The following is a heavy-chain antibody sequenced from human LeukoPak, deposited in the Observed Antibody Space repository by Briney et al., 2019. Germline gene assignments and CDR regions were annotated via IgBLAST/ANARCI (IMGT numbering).Heavy chain of an antibody. Sequence: ASVKVSCKASGYTFTSYDINWVRQATGQGLEWMGWMNPNSGNTGYAQKFQGRVTMTRNTSISTAYMERSSLRSEDTAVYYCARGPGEIIYYYYYMDVWGKGTTVTVSS. J-gene: IGHJ6*03. CDR1: GYTFTSYD. D-gene: IGHD3-10*01. V-gene: IGHV1-8*01. CDR2: MNPNSGNT. CDR3: ARGPGEIIYYYYYMDV.